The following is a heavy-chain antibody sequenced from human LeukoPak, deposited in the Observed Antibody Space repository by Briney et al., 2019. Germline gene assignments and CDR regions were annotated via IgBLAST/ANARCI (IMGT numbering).Heavy chain of an antibody. J-gene: IGHJ6*03. CDR1: GFTFSSYS. Sequence: GGSLRLSCAASGFTFSSYSMNWVRQAPGKGLEWVSSISSSSSYIYYADSVKGRFTISRDNAKNSLYLQMNSLRAEDTAVYYCARDRVVVVPAAKEGGQYYYYYMDVWGKGTTVTVSS. D-gene: IGHD2-2*01. CDR3: ARDRVVVVPAAKEGGQYYYYYMDV. CDR2: ISSSSSYI. V-gene: IGHV3-21*01.